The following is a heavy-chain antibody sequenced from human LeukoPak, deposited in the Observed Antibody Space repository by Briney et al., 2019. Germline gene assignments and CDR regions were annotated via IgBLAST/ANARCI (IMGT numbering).Heavy chain of an antibody. J-gene: IGHJ4*02. CDR3: ARVRYCSSTTCYPFDY. Sequence: SETLSLTCTVSGGSFDSYYWNWIRQPAGKGLEWIGRIYTSGSTNYNPSLKSRVTMSVDTSKNQFSLKLSSVTAADTAVYYCARVRYCSSTTCYPFDYWGQGTLVTVPS. V-gene: IGHV4-4*07. D-gene: IGHD2-2*01. CDR1: GGSFDSYY. CDR2: IYTSGST.